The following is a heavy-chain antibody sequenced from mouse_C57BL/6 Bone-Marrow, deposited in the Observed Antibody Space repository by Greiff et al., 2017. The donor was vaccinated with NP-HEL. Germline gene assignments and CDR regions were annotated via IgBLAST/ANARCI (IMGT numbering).Heavy chain of an antibody. J-gene: IGHJ3*01. Sequence: QVQLQQSGAELVKPGASVKLSCKASGYTFTSYWMHWVKQRPGRGLEWIGRIDPNSGGTKYNAKFKSKATLTVDTPSSTSYMQRSSLTTEDTAVYYCARLAWFAYWGQGTLVTVSA. CDR3: ARLAWFAY. V-gene: IGHV1-72*01. CDR1: GYTFTSYW. CDR2: IDPNSGGT.